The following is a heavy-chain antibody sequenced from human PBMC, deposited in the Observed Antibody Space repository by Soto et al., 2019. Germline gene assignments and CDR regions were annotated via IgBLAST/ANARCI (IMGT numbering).Heavy chain of an antibody. V-gene: IGHV3-30-3*01. D-gene: IGHD1-26*01. CDR1: GFTFSSYA. CDR2: ISYDGSNK. CDR3: ARERYSGRTSPSDGMDV. Sequence: GGSLRLSCAASGFTFSSYAMHWVRQAPGKGLEWVAVISYDGSNKYYADSVKGRFTISRDNSKNTLYLQMNSLRAEDTAVYYCARERYSGRTSPSDGMDVWGQGTTVTVSS. J-gene: IGHJ6*02.